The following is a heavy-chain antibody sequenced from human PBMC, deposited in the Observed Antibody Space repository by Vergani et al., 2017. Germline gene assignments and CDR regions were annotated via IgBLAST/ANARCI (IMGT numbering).Heavy chain of an antibody. V-gene: IGHV1-46*03. D-gene: IGHD3-9*01. CDR2: ISPDGFST. Sequence: QVQLVQSGAEVKKPGSSVKVSCKSSGGTFRNHVLAWVRQAPGQGLEWVGVISPDGFSTFYAQKFQGRVTITRDTSTSTVYVEVTSLRSDDTAVYYCAREPPLTGFFDYWGQGTLVTVSS. CDR3: AREPPLTGFFDY. J-gene: IGHJ4*02. CDR1: GGTFRNHV.